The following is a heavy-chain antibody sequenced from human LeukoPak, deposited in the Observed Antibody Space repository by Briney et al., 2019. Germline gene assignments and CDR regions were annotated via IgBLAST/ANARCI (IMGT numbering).Heavy chain of an antibody. CDR1: GFIFSNYG. Sequence: GGSLRLSCTASGFIFSNYGMHWVRQAPGKGLEWVALIWYDGSNDQCAESVKGRFTISRDNSKNTLYLQMNSLRIEDTAVYYCARGRDDFWSGYPFYWGQGTLVTVSS. D-gene: IGHD3-3*01. CDR2: IWYDGSND. CDR3: ARGRDDFWSGYPFY. V-gene: IGHV3-33*01. J-gene: IGHJ4*02.